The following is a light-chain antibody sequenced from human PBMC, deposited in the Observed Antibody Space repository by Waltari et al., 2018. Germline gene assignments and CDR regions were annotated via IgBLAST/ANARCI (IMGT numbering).Light chain of an antibody. CDR2: DVS. V-gene: IGLV2-14*03. CDR1: SRDVGDYDW. Sequence: QSALTQPASVSGSPGQSITISCTGTSRDVGDYDWVSWYQQHPGKAPKVGLFDVSYRPAGVSNRFSGSKSGNTASLTISGLQAEDAADYYCTSYTSRHSLVFGTGTKVTVL. J-gene: IGLJ1*01. CDR3: TSYTSRHSLV.